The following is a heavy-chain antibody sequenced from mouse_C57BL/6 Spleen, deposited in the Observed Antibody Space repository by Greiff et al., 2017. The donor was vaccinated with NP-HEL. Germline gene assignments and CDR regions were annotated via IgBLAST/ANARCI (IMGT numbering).Heavy chain of an antibody. CDR1: GYTFTDYY. CDR2: INPNNGGT. J-gene: IGHJ2*01. V-gene: IGHV1-26*01. Sequence: EVQLQQSGPELVKPGASVKISCKASGYTFTDYYMNWVKQSHGKSLEWIGDINPNNGGTSYNQKFKGKATLTVDKSSSTAYMELRSLTSEDSAVYYCARRDLYYDYDDFDYWGQGTTLTVSS. D-gene: IGHD2-4*01. CDR3: ARRDLYYDYDDFDY.